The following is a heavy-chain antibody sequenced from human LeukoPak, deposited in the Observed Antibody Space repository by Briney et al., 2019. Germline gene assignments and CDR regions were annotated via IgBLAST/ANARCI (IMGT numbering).Heavy chain of an antibody. D-gene: IGHD6-19*01. Sequence: PGGSLRLSCAASGFTFSSYSMNWVRQAPGKGLEWVSSISSSSSYIYYADSVKGRFTISRDNAKNSLYLQMNSLRAEDTAVYYCARENGWLAQTWFDPWGQGTLVTVSS. CDR1: GFTFSSYS. J-gene: IGHJ5*02. CDR3: ARENGWLAQTWFDP. CDR2: ISSSSSYI. V-gene: IGHV3-21*01.